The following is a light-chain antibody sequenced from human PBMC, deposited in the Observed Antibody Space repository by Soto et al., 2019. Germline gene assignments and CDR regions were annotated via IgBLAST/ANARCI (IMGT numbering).Light chain of an antibody. CDR2: AAS. CDR3: LNDYQYPWT. J-gene: IGKJ1*01. CDR1: QGIRNY. Sequence: AIQMTQSPSSLSSSVGVRVTITCRASQGIRNYLGWYQQKPGKAPKLLIYAASSLQSGVPSRFSGSESGTDFTLTISSLQPEDFETYYCLNDYQYPWTFGQRTKVEIK. V-gene: IGKV1-6*01.